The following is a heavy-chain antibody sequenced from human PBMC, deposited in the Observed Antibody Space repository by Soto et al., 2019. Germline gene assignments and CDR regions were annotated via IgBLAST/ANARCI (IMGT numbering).Heavy chain of an antibody. CDR2: IYYSGST. V-gene: IGHV4-59*01. D-gene: IGHD3-10*01. J-gene: IGHJ4*02. Sequence: SETLSLTCTVSGGSISSYYWSWIRQPPGKGLEWIGYIYYSGSTNYNPSLKSRVTISVDTSKNQFSLKLSSVTAADTAVYYCARGRYYGSGSYFYFDYWGQGTLVTVSS. CDR1: GGSISSYY. CDR3: ARGRYYGSGSYFYFDY.